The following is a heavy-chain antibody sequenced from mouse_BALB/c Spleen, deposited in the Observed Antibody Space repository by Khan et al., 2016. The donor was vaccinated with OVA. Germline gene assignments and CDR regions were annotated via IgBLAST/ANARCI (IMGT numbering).Heavy chain of an antibody. CDR1: GYTFTNYW. Sequence: QVQLKESGAELVRPGASVKLSCKASGYTFTNYWINWVKQRPGQGLEWIGNVYPSDSYTNYNQQFKDKATLTVDKSSSTAYMQLSSPPSDDSAVYYCTREGVGGSSFAYWGQGTLVTVSA. J-gene: IGHJ3*01. V-gene: IGHV1-69*02. CDR3: TREGVGGSSFAY. D-gene: IGHD1-1*02. CDR2: VYPSDSYT.